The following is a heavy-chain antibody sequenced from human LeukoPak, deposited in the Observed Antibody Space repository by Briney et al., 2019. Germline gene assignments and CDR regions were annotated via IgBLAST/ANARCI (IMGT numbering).Heavy chain of an antibody. Sequence: SETLSLTCTVSGGSIINYYWTWIRQPPGKGLEWIGYIYYSGTTNYNPSLKSRVTMSLDTSKNQFSLRLSSVTAADTAVYFCAGGRFAESSGAYFDYWGQGTLVTVSS. CDR1: GGSIINYY. CDR2: IYYSGTT. D-gene: IGHD3-10*01. J-gene: IGHJ4*02. V-gene: IGHV4-59*08. CDR3: AGGRFAESSGAYFDY.